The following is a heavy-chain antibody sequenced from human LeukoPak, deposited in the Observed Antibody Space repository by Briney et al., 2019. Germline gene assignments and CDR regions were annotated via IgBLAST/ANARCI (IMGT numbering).Heavy chain of an antibody. CDR2: TRNKANSYTT. CDR1: GFTFSDHY. J-gene: IGHJ3*02. V-gene: IGHV3-72*01. Sequence: GGSLRLSCAASGFTFSDHYMDWVRQTPGKGLEWVGRTRNKANSYTTEYAASVKGRFTISRDDSKNSLYLQMNSLKTEDTAVYYCARDHRPDKNAFDIWGQGTMVTVSS. CDR3: ARDHRPDKNAFDI.